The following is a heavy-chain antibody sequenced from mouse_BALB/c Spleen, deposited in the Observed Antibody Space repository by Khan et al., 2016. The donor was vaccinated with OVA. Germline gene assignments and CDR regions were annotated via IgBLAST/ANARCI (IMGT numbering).Heavy chain of an antibody. CDR3: AMCYCVNYWFAY. V-gene: IGHV1S132*01. CDR1: GYTFTNYW. CDR2: IFPGTGTT. Sequence: QVQLQQSGAELVKPGASVKLSCKTSGYTFTNYWIQWVKQRPGQGLGWIGVIFPGTGTTYYNEDFKAKATMTIDTSSSTAYMQLSSLTSVDAAGYFCAMCYCVNYWFAYWGQGTLVTVSA. J-gene: IGHJ3*01. D-gene: IGHD2-1*01.